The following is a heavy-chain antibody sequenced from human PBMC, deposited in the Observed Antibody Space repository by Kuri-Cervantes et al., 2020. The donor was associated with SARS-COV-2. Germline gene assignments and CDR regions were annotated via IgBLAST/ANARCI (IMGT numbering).Heavy chain of an antibody. J-gene: IGHJ6*03. CDR2: IHHRGTT. Sequence: SETLSLSCSVSGDSITNGVYYWSWIRQPPGKGLEWIGYIHHRGTTYATLTSRVSMSIDRSKNQFSLKLSSVTAADTAVYYCASGRREIVVVPTDMGMDVWGKGTTVTVSS. V-gene: IGHV4-30-2*01. D-gene: IGHD2-2*01. CDR3: ASGRREIVVVPTDMGMDV. CDR1: GDSITNGVYY.